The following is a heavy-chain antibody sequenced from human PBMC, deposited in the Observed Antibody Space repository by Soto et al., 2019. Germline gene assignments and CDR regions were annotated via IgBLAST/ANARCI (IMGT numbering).Heavy chain of an antibody. Sequence: EVQLVESGGGLVKPGGSLRLSCAASGFTFSNAWMSWVRQAPGKGLEWVGRIKSKTDGGTTDYAAPVKGRFTISRDDSKNTLVLQMNSLKTEDTAVYYCTTVYPPPRYYYYGMDVWGQGTTVTVSS. CDR1: GFTFSNAW. CDR2: IKSKTDGGTT. V-gene: IGHV3-15*01. J-gene: IGHJ6*02. CDR3: TTVYPPPRYYYYGMDV.